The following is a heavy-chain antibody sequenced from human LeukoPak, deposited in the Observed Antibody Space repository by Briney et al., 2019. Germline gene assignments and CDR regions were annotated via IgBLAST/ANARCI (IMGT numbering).Heavy chain of an antibody. CDR3: ARGYCSSTSCYTVFDY. Sequence: ASVKVSCKASGYTFTGYYMHWVRQAPGQGLEWMGWINPNSGGTNYAQKFQGRVTMTRDTSISTDYMELSRLRSDDTAVYYCARGYCSSTSCYTVFDYWGQGTLVTVSS. J-gene: IGHJ4*02. CDR2: INPNSGGT. V-gene: IGHV1-2*02. D-gene: IGHD2-2*02. CDR1: GYTFTGYY.